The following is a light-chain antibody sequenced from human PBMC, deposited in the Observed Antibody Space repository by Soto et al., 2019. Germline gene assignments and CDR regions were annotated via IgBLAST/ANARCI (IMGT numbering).Light chain of an antibody. V-gene: IGKV3-20*01. CDR3: QQYGSSPPYT. Sequence: EVVLTQSPGTLSLFPGERATLSCRASQSVSNNYLAWYQQKPGQSPKLLIFGSSDRATGIPDRFSGSGSGTDFTLTISSLEPEDFAVYYCQQYGSSPPYTFGQGTKLEIK. CDR2: GSS. J-gene: IGKJ2*01. CDR1: QSVSNNY.